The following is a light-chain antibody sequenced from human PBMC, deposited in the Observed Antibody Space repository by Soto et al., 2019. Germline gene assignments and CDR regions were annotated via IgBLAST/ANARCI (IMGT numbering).Light chain of an antibody. CDR3: VPVNSHPLT. CDR2: AAS. CDR1: LGIGTS. J-gene: IGKJ4*01. V-gene: IGKV1-9*01. Sequence: DIQLTQSSSFLSASVGDRVTITCRASLGIGTSVAWSQQKPRTAPNLLIYAASTLQSGFPSWFGVSGSGTDVTLTIRSLHPADCATYYCVPVNSHPLTFVGGTKV.